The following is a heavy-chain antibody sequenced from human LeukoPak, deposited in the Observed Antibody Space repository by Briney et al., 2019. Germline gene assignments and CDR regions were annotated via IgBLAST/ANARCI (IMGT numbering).Heavy chain of an antibody. J-gene: IGHJ4*02. Sequence: GGSLRLSCAASGFTFSSSVMHWVRQAPGKGLEWVAAISYDGRDKYFADSVKGRFTISRDNSKNTVDPQVNGLRAEDTAVYYCARETGNYYFDFWGQGTLVTVSS. CDR3: ARETGNYYFDF. CDR1: GFTFSSSV. CDR2: ISYDGRDK. V-gene: IGHV3-30*03. D-gene: IGHD1-7*01.